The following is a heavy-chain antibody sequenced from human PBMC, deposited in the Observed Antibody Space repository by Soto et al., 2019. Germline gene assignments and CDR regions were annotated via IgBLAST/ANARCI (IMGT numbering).Heavy chain of an antibody. Sequence: VGSLELGCASSGFTFSSYSMNWVRQAPGKGLEWVSSISSSSSYIYYADSVKGRFTISRDNAKSSLYLQMNSLRAEDTAVYYCAREGERGMDVWGQGTTVTVSS. D-gene: IGHD3-16*01. CDR2: ISSSSSYI. CDR1: GFTFSSYS. CDR3: AREGERGMDV. V-gene: IGHV3-21*01. J-gene: IGHJ6*02.